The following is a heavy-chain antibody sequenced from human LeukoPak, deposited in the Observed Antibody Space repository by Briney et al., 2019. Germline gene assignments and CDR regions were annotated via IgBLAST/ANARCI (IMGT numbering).Heavy chain of an antibody. J-gene: IGHJ4*02. Sequence: SETLSLTCAVYDGSFSGYYWSWIRQPPGKGLEWIGETNHSGSTNYNPSLKSRVTISVDTSKNQFSLKLSSVTAADTAVYYCTRGPSKDSCPFDYWGQGTLVTVSS. D-gene: IGHD2-15*01. V-gene: IGHV4-34*01. CDR3: TRGPSKDSCPFDY. CDR1: DGSFSGYY. CDR2: TNHSGST.